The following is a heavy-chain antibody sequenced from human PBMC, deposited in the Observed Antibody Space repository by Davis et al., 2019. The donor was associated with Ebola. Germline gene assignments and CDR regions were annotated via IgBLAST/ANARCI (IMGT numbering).Heavy chain of an antibody. J-gene: IGHJ3*01. CDR1: AFSFSTYA. D-gene: IGHD6-19*01. V-gene: IGHV3-30*04. CDR2: ISYDGRRK. Sequence: GGSLRLSCAASAFSFSTYAMHWVRQAPGKGPEWLTVISYDGRRKYYADSVKGRFTSSRDNAKNSLYLQMNGLRVEDTAIYYCAKDTSNVWFDVWGQGTMVTVSS. CDR3: AKDTSNVWFDV.